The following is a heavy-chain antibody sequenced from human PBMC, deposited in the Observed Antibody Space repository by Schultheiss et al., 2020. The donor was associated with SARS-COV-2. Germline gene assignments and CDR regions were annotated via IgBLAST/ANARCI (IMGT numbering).Heavy chain of an antibody. D-gene: IGHD1-26*01. V-gene: IGHV4-31*03. CDR2: IHYTGTT. J-gene: IGHJ3*02. Sequence: SETLSLTCTVSGGSLSSDDYYWSWIRQHPGKGLEWIGYIHYTGTTYYTPSLKSRVTISVDTSKNQFSLKLSSVTAADTAVYYCARGVGSGFDIWGQGTMVTVSS. CDR3: ARGVGSGFDI. CDR1: GGSLSSDDYY.